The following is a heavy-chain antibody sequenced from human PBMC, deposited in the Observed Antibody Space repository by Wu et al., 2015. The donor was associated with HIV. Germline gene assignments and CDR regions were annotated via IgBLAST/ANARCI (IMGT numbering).Heavy chain of an antibody. CDR3: ASDFGYYSGSVS. CDR2: INPSGGST. D-gene: IGHD6-19*01. J-gene: IGHJ5*02. V-gene: IGHV1-46*01. Sequence: QVQLVQSGAEVTKPGASVRVSCQTSGYTFTAHYIHWVRQAPGQGLEWMGIINPSGGSTTYAQKFQGRVTMTRDTSTSTVYMELSSLRSEDTAVYYCASDFGYYSGSVSWGQGTLVTVSS. CDR1: GYTFTAHY.